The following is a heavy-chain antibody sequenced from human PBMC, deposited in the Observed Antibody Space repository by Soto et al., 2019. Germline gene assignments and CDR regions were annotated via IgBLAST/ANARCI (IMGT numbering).Heavy chain of an antibody. V-gene: IGHV1-18*01. CDR2: ISAYNGNT. Sequence: EASVKVSCKASGYTFTSYCISWVRQAPGQGLEWMGWISAYNGNTNYAQKLQGRVTMTTDTSTSTAYMELRSLRSDDTAVYYCARDQGIAAAGVVPAFDIWGQGTMVTVSS. CDR3: ARDQGIAAAGVVPAFDI. CDR1: GYTFTSYC. D-gene: IGHD6-13*01. J-gene: IGHJ3*02.